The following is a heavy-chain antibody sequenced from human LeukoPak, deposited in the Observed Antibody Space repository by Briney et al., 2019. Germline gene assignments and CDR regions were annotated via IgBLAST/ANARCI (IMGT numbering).Heavy chain of an antibody. CDR2: INHSGST. V-gene: IGHV4-34*01. D-gene: IGHD6-19*01. CDR1: GGSFSGYY. J-gene: IGHJ4*02. CDR3: ARGGGAVADSFDY. Sequence: SETLSLTCAVYGGSFSGYYWSWIRQPPGKGLEWIGEINHSGSTNYNPSPKSRVTISVDTSKSQFSLKLSSVTAADTAVYYCARGGGAVADSFDYWGQGTLVTVSS.